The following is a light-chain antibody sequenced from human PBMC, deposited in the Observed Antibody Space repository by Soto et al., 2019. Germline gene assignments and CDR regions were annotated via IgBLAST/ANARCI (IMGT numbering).Light chain of an antibody. Sequence: EIVLTQSPATLSLSPGERATLSCWASQSVSSFLAWYQQKPGQAPRLLIYDASNRATGIPPRFSGSGSGTDFTLTISSLEPEDFAVYYCQHRANWLTFGGGTKVEIK. CDR1: QSVSSF. J-gene: IGKJ4*01. V-gene: IGKV3-11*01. CDR3: QHRANWLT. CDR2: DAS.